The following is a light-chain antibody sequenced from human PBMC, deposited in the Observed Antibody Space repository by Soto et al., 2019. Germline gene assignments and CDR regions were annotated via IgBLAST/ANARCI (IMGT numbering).Light chain of an antibody. CDR2: GAS. J-gene: IGKJ1*01. CDR3: QQFKNWPWT. V-gene: IGKV3-15*01. CDR1: QSVSSD. Sequence: IVMTQSPATLSVSPLERSTLSCRASQSVSSDLAWYQQKPGQAPRLLIYGASTRATGIPARFSGSGSGTEFALTISSLQSEDFAVYYCQQFKNWPWTFGQGTKVDIK.